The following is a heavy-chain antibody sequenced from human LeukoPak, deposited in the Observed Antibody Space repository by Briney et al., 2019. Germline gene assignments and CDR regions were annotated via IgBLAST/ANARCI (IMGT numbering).Heavy chain of an antibody. CDR2: IYYSGNT. D-gene: IGHD6-13*01. CDR1: GGSISSSSYY. J-gene: IGHJ4*02. V-gene: IGHV4-39*01. Sequence: SETLCLTCTVSGGSISSSSYYWGWIRQPPGKGLEWIGCIYYSGNTYYNPSLKSRVTLSVDTSKNQFSLKLSSVTAADTAVYYCASTPHSSGWYIAPYWGQGTLVSVSS. CDR3: ASTPHSSGWYIAPY.